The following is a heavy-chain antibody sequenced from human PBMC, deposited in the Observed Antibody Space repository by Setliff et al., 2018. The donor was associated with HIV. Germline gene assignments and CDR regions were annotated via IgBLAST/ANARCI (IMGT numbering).Heavy chain of an antibody. CDR2: IYYSGST. CDR1: GGSISSSSYY. J-gene: IGHJ5*02. D-gene: IGHD3-3*01. CDR3: ARHGGYYDFWSGYRGTNWFDP. Sequence: SETLSLTCTDSGGSISSSSYYWGWIRQPPGKGLEWIGSIYYSGSTYYNPSLKSRVTISVGTSTNQFSLRLSSVTAADTAVYYCARHGGYYDFWSGYRGTNWFDPWGRGTLVTV. V-gene: IGHV4-39*01.